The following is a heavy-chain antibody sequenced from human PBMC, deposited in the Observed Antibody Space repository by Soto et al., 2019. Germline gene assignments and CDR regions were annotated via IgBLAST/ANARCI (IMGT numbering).Heavy chain of an antibody. V-gene: IGHV4-30-4*01. D-gene: IGHD5-12*01. CDR1: GGSISSGDYY. CDR2: IYYSGST. J-gene: IGHJ4*02. CDR3: ARADGYDRYFDY. Sequence: LSLTCTVSGGSISSGDYYWSWIRQPPGKGLEWIGYIYYSGSTYYNPSLKSRVTISVDTSKNQFSLKLSSVTAADTAVYYCARADGYDRYFDYWGQGTLVTVSS.